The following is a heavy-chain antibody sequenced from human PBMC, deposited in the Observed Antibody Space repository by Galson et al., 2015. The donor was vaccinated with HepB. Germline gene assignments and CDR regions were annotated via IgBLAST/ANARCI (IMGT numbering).Heavy chain of an antibody. V-gene: IGHV3-53*04. CDR3: ARKRLYYFGY. CDR1: GFTVSSNY. Sequence: SLRLQCAASGFTVSSNYMSWVRQAPGKGLELVSVIYSGGSTYYADSVKGRFTISRHNSKNTLYLQMNSLRAEDTAVYYCARKRLYYFGYWGQGTLVTVSS. CDR2: IYSGGST. D-gene: IGHD6-25*01. J-gene: IGHJ4*02.